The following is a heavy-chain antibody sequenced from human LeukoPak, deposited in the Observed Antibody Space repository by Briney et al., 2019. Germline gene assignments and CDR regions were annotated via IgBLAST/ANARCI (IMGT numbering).Heavy chain of an antibody. CDR2: ISSSISSTI. CDR3: ASVGYDILTGYHPLWYFDY. Sequence: GSLELSCATSGFTFSRYSMKWGRQAPGEGVEGGSYISSSISSTIYYADSVKGRFTISRDNAKNSLYLQMDSLRDEDTAVYYCASVGYDILTGYHPLWYFDYWGQGTLVTVSS. J-gene: IGHJ4*02. D-gene: IGHD3-9*01. V-gene: IGHV3-48*02. CDR1: GFTFSRYS.